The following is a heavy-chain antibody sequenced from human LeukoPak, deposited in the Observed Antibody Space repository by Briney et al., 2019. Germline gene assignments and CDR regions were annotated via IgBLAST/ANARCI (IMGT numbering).Heavy chain of an antibody. D-gene: IGHD5-18*01. V-gene: IGHV3-23*01. CDR3: AKVAGGGYSYGLDY. J-gene: IGHJ4*02. Sequence: GGSLRLSCADSGFTFNSYAMSWVRQAPGKGLEWVSAIGGSGGYTYHADSVKGRFTISRDNSKNTLYLQMNSLRAEDTAVYYCAKVAGGGYSYGLDYWGQGTLVTVSS. CDR1: GFTFNSYA. CDR2: IGGSGGYT.